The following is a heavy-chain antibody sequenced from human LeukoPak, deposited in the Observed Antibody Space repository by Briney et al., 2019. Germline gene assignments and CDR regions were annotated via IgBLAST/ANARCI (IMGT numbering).Heavy chain of an antibody. CDR1: GYTFTGYY. D-gene: IGHD3-22*01. J-gene: IGHJ6*03. CDR3: ARDPLYYYDSSGYYSPYYYYYMDV. Sequence: ASLKVSCKTSGYTFTGYYMHWVRQAPGQGLEWMGWINPHSGGTNYAQKFQGRVTMTRDTSISTAYMERSRLRSDGTAVYYCARDPLYYYDSSGYYSPYYYYYMDVWDKGTTVTVSS. CDR2: INPHSGGT. V-gene: IGHV1-2*02.